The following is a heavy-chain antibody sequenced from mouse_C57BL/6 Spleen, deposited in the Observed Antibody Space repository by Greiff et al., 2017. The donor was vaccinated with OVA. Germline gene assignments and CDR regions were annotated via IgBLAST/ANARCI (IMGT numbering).Heavy chain of an antibody. D-gene: IGHD1-1*01. CDR2: INPNYGTT. J-gene: IGHJ4*01. CDR3: ATVYGSSRYYAMDY. CDR1: GYSFTDYN. V-gene: IGHV1-39*01. Sequence: VQLQQSGPELVKPGASVKISCKASGYSFTDYNMNWVKQSNGKSLEWIGVINPNYGTTSYNQKFKGKATLTVDQSSSTAYMQLNSLTSEDSAVYYCATVYGSSRYYAMDYWGQGTSVTVSS.